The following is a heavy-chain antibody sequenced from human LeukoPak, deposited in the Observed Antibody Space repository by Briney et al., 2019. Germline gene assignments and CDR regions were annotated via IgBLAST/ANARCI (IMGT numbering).Heavy chain of an antibody. CDR1: GFIFSNGW. CDR2: IKQDGRQS. D-gene: IGHD3-3*01. J-gene: IGHJ5*02. CDR3: AIEGSGRSLDP. V-gene: IGHV3-7*01. Sequence: GGSLRLSCAASGFIFSNGWVSWVRQAPGKGVEGVANIKQDGRQSYYGDSVKGRFPISRDTARNSLHLQINSLRAEDTAMYYCAIEGSGRSLDPWGQGTLVTVSS.